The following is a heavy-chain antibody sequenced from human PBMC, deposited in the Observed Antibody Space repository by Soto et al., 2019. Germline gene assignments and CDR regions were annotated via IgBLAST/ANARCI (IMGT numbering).Heavy chain of an antibody. CDR3: AKAGYSSSWWSDY. Sequence: SLRLSCAASGFTFSSYGMHWVRQAPGKGLEWVAVISYDGSNKYYADSVKGRFTISRDNSKNTLYLQMNSLRAEDTAVYYCAKAGYSSSWWSDYWRQGTRVTVSS. J-gene: IGHJ4*02. V-gene: IGHV3-30*18. D-gene: IGHD6-13*01. CDR2: ISYDGSNK. CDR1: GFTFSSYG.